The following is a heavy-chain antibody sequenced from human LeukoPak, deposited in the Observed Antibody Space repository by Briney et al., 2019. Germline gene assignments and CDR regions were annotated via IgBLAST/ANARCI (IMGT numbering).Heavy chain of an antibody. V-gene: IGHV1-18*01. CDR2: ISAYNGNT. D-gene: IGHD2-21*02. J-gene: IGHJ4*02. CDR3: ARGGYGWDCGGDCYYFDY. Sequence: ASVKVSCKASGYTFTSYGISWVRQAPGQGLEWMGWISAYNGNTNYAQKLQGRVTMTTDTSTSTAYMELRSLRSDDTAVYYCARGGYGWDCGGDCYYFDYWGQGTLVTVSS. CDR1: GYTFTSYG.